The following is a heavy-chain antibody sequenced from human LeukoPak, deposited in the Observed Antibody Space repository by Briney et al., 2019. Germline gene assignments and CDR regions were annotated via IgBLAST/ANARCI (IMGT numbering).Heavy chain of an antibody. J-gene: IGHJ4*02. D-gene: IGHD6-19*01. CDR3: ARLRTVAVAPFDY. CDR1: GGSISSYY. Sequence: PSETLSLTCTVSGGSISSYYWSWIRQPPGKGLEWIGSIYYSGSTYYNPSLKSRVTISVDTSKNQFSLKLSSVTAADTAVYYCARLRTVAVAPFDYWGQGTLVTVSS. CDR2: IYYSGST. V-gene: IGHV4-39*01.